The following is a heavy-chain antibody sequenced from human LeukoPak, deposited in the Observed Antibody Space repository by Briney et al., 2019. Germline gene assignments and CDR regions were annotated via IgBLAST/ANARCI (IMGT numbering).Heavy chain of an antibody. J-gene: IGHJ4*02. CDR1: GYTFTSYY. Sequence: ASVKVSCKASGYTFTSYYMHWVRQAPGQGLEWMGIINPSGGSTSYAQKFQGRVTMTRNTSISTAYMELSSLRSEDTAVYYCARVYCTNGVCYDGAGDYWGQGTLVTVSS. CDR3: ARVYCTNGVCYDGAGDY. CDR2: INPSGGST. D-gene: IGHD2-8*01. V-gene: IGHV1-46*01.